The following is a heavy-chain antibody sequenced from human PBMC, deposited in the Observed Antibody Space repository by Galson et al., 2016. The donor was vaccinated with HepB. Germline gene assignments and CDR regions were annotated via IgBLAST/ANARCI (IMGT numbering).Heavy chain of an antibody. J-gene: IGHJ3*01. D-gene: IGHD2-15*01. CDR1: GYSFTSYW. V-gene: IGHV5-51*01. CDR2: IYPGDSDT. Sequence: QSGADVKKPGESLKISCKGSGYSFTSYWIGWVRQMPGKGLEWMGIIYPGDSDTTYSPSFQGQVTISADKSISTAYLQWSTLKASDTAMYYCTRSTRRYCSGGTCYPIDAFDLWGQGTMVTVSS. CDR3: TRSTRRYCSGGTCYPIDAFDL.